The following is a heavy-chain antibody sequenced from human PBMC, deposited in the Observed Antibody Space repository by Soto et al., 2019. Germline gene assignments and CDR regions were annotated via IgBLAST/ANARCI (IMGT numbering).Heavy chain of an antibody. CDR2: IYSGGPT. D-gene: IGHD2-21*01. V-gene: IGHV3-53*04. CDR1: GFSVGGNY. Sequence: EVELVESGGGLVQPGGSLRLSCAASGFSVGGNYMSWVRQAPGKGLESVSIIYSGGPTYYADSVKGRFTISRHNSKNTLYLQMNSLRAEDTAVYYCARDGERAMDVWGQGTTVIVSS. J-gene: IGHJ6*02. CDR3: ARDGERAMDV.